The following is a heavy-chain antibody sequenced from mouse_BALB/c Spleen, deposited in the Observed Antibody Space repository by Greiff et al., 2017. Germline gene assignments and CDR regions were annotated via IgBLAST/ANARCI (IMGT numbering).Heavy chain of an antibody. CDR2: ISSGGSYT. V-gene: IGHV5-6-4*01. D-gene: IGHD2-1*01. CDR3: TGEKMGDGNPGVYAMDY. CDR1: GFTFSSYT. J-gene: IGHJ4*01. Sequence: DVKLVESGGGLVKPGGSLKLSCAASGFTFSSYTMSWVRQTPEKRLEWVATISSGGSYTYYPDSVKGRFTVTRDNATNTVYLQMSSLKSEDTAMYYGTGEKMGDGNPGVYAMDYWGQGTSVTVSS.